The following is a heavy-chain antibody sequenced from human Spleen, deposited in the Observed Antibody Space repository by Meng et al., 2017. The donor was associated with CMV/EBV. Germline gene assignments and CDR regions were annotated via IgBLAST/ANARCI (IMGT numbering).Heavy chain of an antibody. D-gene: IGHD2-15*01. V-gene: IGHV3-48*04. CDR1: GFTFSNYC. CDR3: ARDIRVVEDYYYGMDV. J-gene: IGHJ6*02. CDR2: ISSSSSAI. Sequence: GGSLRLSCAASGFTFSNYCMNWVRQAPGKGLEWVSYISSSSSAIYYADSVKGRFTISRDNAKNSLYLQMNSLRAEDTAVYYCARDIRVVEDYYYGMDVWGQGTTVTVSS.